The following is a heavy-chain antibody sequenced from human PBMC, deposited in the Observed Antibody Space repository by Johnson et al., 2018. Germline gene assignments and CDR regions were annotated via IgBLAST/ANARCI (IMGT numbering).Heavy chain of an antibody. CDR1: GFTFSSYS. D-gene: IGHD1-26*01. Sequence: VQLVESGGGLVQPGGSLRLSCAASGFTFSSYSMNWVRQAPGKGLEWVSYMRSSSRTIYYADSVKGRVTISRDKAKNSLYLQMNSLRDEDTAVYYCAREVGATLAEYFQHWGQGTLVTVSS. CDR3: AREVGATLAEYFQH. CDR2: MRSSSRTI. V-gene: IGHV3-48*02. J-gene: IGHJ1*01.